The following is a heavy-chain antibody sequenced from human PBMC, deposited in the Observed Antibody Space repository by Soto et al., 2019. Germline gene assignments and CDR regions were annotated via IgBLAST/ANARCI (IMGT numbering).Heavy chain of an antibody. D-gene: IGHD4-17*01. CDR1: GFTFSSYG. CDR2: IWYDGSNK. V-gene: IGHV3-33*01. Sequence: QVQLVESGGGVVQPGRSLRLSCAASGFTFSSYGMHWVRQAPGKGLEWVAVIWYDGSNKYYADSVKGRFTISRDNSKNPLYLQMNSLRAEDTAVYYCAREATVTPFDYWGQGTLVTVSS. CDR3: AREATVTPFDY. J-gene: IGHJ4*02.